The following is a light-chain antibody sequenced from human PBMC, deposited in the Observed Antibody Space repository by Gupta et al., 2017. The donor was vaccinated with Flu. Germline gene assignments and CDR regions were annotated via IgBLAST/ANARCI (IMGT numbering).Light chain of an antibody. CDR3: QQEDHTPLT. Sequence: DIVMTQSPDSLAVSLGERATINCKSSQSVLYTSNNKNYLAWYQQKPGQPPKVLIYWASTRESGVPDRFSGSESGTDFTLTISSLQAEAVAVYYCQQEDHTPLTFGGGTKVEIK. CDR1: QSVLYTSNNKNY. CDR2: WAS. J-gene: IGKJ4*01. V-gene: IGKV4-1*01.